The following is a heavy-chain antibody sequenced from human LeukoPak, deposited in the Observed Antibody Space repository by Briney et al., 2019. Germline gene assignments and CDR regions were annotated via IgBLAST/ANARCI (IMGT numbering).Heavy chain of an antibody. Sequence: ESGPTLVKPTQTLTLTCTFSGFSLTTSGAGVGWIRQPSGKALEWLALIYWDDDKRYSPSLKSRLTITKDTSKNQVVLTMTNMDPVDTATYYCAHAQYYYDSSGYYLNYWGQGTLVTVSS. CDR3: AHAQYYYDSSGYYLNY. CDR1: GFSLTTSGAG. V-gene: IGHV2-5*02. D-gene: IGHD3-22*01. CDR2: IYWDDDK. J-gene: IGHJ4*02.